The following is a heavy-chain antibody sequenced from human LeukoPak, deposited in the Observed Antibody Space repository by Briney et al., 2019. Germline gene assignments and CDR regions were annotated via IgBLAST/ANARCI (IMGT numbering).Heavy chain of an antibody. J-gene: IGHJ4*02. CDR2: VYPGNSDT. Sequence: GASLKISCKAFGYIFTNYWIGWVRPMPGKGPEWMAIVYPGNSDTRYSPSFQGQVTISADKSIGTMYLQWSSLKASDTATYYCARALRTGQGDYVPVLWGQGTLVIVSS. CDR3: ARALRTGQGDYVPVL. CDR1: GYIFTNYW. D-gene: IGHD4-17*01. V-gene: IGHV5-51*01.